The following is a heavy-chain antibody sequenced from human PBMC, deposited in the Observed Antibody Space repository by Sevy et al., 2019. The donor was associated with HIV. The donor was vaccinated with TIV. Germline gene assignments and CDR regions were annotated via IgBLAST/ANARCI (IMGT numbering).Heavy chain of an antibody. Sequence: GGSLRLSCAASGFAFSTYSMNWVRQAPGKGLEWVSSISGSGIYIYYADSVQGRVAISRDNAKSSLYLQMNSLRAEDTAVYYCVREAANVRYFDYWGQGTLVTVSS. J-gene: IGHJ4*02. CDR1: GFAFSTYS. CDR3: VREAANVRYFDY. D-gene: IGHD3-10*02. CDR2: ISGSGIYI. V-gene: IGHV3-21*01.